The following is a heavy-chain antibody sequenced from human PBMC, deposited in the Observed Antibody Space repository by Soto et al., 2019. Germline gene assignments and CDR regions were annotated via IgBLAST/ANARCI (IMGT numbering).Heavy chain of an antibody. CDR3: AIASSIAARRGNWFDP. V-gene: IGHV1-69*06. CDR2: IIPIFGTA. J-gene: IGHJ5*02. Sequence: SVKVSCMASGGTFSSYAISWVRQAPGQGLEWMGGIIPIFGTANYAQKFQGRVTITADKSTSTAYMELSSLRSEDTAVYYCAIASSIAARRGNWFDPWGQGTLVTVSS. CDR1: GGTFSSYA. D-gene: IGHD6-6*01.